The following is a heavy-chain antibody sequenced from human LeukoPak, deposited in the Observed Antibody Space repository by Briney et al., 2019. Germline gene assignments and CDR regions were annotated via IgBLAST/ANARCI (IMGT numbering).Heavy chain of an antibody. D-gene: IGHD3-22*01. CDR3: TREAVIVVRAQYFDY. J-gene: IGHJ4*02. CDR1: GFTFGDYA. Sequence: PGGSLRLSCTASGFTFGDYAMSRFRQAPGKGPEWVGFVRSKAYGGTTEYAASVKGRFTISRDDSKSIAYLQMNSLKTEDTAVYYCTREAVIVVRAQYFDYWGQGTLVTVSS. CDR2: VRSKAYGGTT. V-gene: IGHV3-49*03.